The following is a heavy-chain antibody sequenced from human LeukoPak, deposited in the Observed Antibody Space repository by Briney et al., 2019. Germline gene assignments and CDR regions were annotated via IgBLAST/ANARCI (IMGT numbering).Heavy chain of an antibody. Sequence: PGGSLRLSCAASGFTFDDYAMHWVRQAPGKGLEWVSLISWDGGSTYYADSVKGRFTISRGNSKNSLYLQMNSLRAEDAALYYCAKDRYSGSLDAFDIWGQGTMVTVSS. CDR2: ISWDGGST. V-gene: IGHV3-43D*03. CDR1: GFTFDDYA. J-gene: IGHJ3*02. CDR3: AKDRYSGSLDAFDI. D-gene: IGHD1-26*01.